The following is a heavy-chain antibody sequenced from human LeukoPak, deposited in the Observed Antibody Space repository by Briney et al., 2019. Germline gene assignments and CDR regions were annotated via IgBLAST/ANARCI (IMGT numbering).Heavy chain of an antibody. Sequence: GGSLRLSCAASGFTFSSYWMTWVRQAPGKGLEWVANIKQDGSKKNYVDSVKGRFTISRDNAKNSLYLQMNSLRAEDTALYYCATSLGPLTEYWGQGTLVTVSS. V-gene: IGHV3-7*01. D-gene: IGHD7-27*01. CDR3: ATSLGPLTEY. CDR1: GFTFSSYW. J-gene: IGHJ4*02. CDR2: IKQDGSKK.